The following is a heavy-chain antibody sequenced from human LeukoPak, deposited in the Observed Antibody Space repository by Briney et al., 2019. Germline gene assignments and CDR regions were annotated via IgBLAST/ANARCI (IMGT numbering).Heavy chain of an antibody. CDR2: ISSSSSYI. D-gene: IGHD3-10*01. CDR3: ARDMWFGELTV. Sequence: GGSLRLSCAASGFTFSSYSMNWVRQAPGKGLEWVSSISSSSSYIYYADSVKGRFTISRDNAKNSLYLQMNRLRAEDTAVYYCARDMWFGELTVWGQGTLVTVSS. V-gene: IGHV3-21*01. CDR1: GFTFSSYS. J-gene: IGHJ4*02.